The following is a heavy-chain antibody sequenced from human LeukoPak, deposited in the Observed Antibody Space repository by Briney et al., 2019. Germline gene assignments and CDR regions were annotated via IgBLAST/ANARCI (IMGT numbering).Heavy chain of an antibody. CDR1: GFTFSSYSMN. V-gene: IGHV4-39*01. Sequence: PGGSLRLSCAASGFTFSSYSMNWVRQAPGKGLEWIGSIYYSGSTYYNPSLKSRVTISVDTSKNQFSLKLSSVTAADTAVYYCARHPPSVRDDILTGYHHAFDIWGQGTMVTVSS. CDR3: ARHPPSVRDDILTGYHHAFDI. D-gene: IGHD3-9*01. CDR2: IYYSGST. J-gene: IGHJ3*02.